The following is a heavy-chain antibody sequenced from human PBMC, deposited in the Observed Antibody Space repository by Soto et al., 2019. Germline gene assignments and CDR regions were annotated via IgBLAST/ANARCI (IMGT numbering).Heavy chain of an antibody. CDR3: AKAGGDINLYYYSYGMDV. J-gene: IGHJ6*02. CDR2: ISGSGGST. Sequence: PGGSLRLSCAASGFTFSSYAMSWVRQAPGKGLEWVSAISGSGGSTYYADSVKGRFTISRDNSKNTLYLQMNSLRAEDTAVYYCAKAGGDINLYYYSYGMDVWGQGTTVTVSS. V-gene: IGHV3-23*01. D-gene: IGHD2-21*02. CDR1: GFTFSSYA.